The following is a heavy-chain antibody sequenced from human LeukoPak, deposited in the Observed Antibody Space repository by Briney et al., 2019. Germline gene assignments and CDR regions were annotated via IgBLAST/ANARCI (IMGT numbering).Heavy chain of an antibody. V-gene: IGHV4/OR15-8*02. CDR1: GVTFSNYE. CDR3: ARELLGAPTPGAY. J-gene: IGHJ4*02. Sequence: PEGSLRLSCVASGVTFSNYEMNWVRQPPGKGLEWIGEVHKTGKTNYNPSLKTRVTISIDASKNQLSLELTSVTAADAAVYYCARELLGAPTPGAYWGQGTRVTVSS. D-gene: IGHD7-27*01. CDR2: VHKTGKT.